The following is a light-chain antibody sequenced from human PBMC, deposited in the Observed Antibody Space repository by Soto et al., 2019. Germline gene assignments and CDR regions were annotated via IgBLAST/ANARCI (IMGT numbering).Light chain of an antibody. CDR1: QDISKY. J-gene: IGKJ2*01. V-gene: IGKV1-33*01. CDR2: DAS. CDR3: QQYDHPPYT. Sequence: DIQMTQSPSSLSAAVGDRVTFTFQASQDISKYLNWYQQKPGKAPKLLIYDASNLERGVPSRFSGSGSGTDFSLTVDSLQPEDTAPYYCQQYDHPPYTVGQVTKLEIK.